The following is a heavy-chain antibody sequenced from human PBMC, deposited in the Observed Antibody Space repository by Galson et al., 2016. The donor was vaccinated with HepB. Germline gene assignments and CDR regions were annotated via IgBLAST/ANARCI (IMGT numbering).Heavy chain of an antibody. J-gene: IGHJ6*02. CDR2: IYPGDSDT. Sequence: QSGAEVKKPGESLKISCKGSGYSFTTYWIGWVRQMPGKGLEWMGIIYPGDSDTRYSPSFQGQVTFSADKSISTAFLQWSSLKASDTAMYCCARLNCSSTSCYSLYYYYGMDVWGQGTTVTVSS. CDR1: GYSFTTYW. V-gene: IGHV5-51*01. CDR3: ARLNCSSTSCYSLYYYYGMDV. D-gene: IGHD2-2*02.